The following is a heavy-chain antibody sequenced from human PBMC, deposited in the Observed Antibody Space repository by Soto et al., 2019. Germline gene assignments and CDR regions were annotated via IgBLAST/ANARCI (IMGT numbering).Heavy chain of an antibody. CDR2: MYHSGST. V-gene: IGHV4-30-2*01. D-gene: IGHD6-19*01. J-gene: IGHJ6*02. Sequence: LSLTCAVSGGSISSGGYSWSWIRQPPGKGLEWIGYMYHSGSTYYNPSLKSRVTISIDRSKNQFSLKLSSVTAADTAVYYCARGIEGWYQGRYYYGMDVWGQGTTVTVSS. CDR3: ARGIEGWYQGRYYYGMDV. CDR1: GGSISSGGYS.